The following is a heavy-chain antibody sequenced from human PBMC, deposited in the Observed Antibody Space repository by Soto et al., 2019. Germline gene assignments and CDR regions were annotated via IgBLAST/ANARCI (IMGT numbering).Heavy chain of an antibody. V-gene: IGHV5-51*01. CDR2: IFPGDSDT. Sequence: GESLKISCKTSGYSFTSYSIGWVRQMPGKGLEWMGIIFPGDSDTTYSPSFQGQVTISADKSISTAYLQWSSLKASDTAMYYCATLSLYDISGVVWGKGTPVTVS. CDR3: ATLSLYDISGVV. J-gene: IGHJ6*03. D-gene: IGHD3-22*01. CDR1: GYSFTSYS.